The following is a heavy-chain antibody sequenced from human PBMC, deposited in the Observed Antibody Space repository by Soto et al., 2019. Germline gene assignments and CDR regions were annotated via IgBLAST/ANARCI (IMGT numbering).Heavy chain of an antibody. V-gene: IGHV4-30-2*01. CDR1: GGSMSSGGYS. D-gene: IGHD2-2*02. CDR2: IYYGGTN. Sequence: QLQLQESGAGLIKPSQTLSLTCAVSGGSMSSGGYSWSWIRQPPGKGLEWIGYIYYGGTNYYTPLLRSRIPHSLDRSNSEFSLKLSSVTAAGTATYSRARSCISTSCYKYGMDVWGQGTTVTVSS. CDR3: ARSCISTSCYKYGMDV. J-gene: IGHJ6*02.